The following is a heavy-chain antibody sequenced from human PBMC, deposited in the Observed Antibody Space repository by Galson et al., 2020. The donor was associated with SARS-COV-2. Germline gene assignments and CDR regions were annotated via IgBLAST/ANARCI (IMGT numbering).Heavy chain of an antibody. CDR1: GYSVSTTNY. D-gene: IGHD3-22*01. J-gene: IGHJ2*01. V-gene: IGHV4-38-2*02. Sequence: SETLSLTCTVSGYSVSTTNYWGWVRQPPGRGLEWIGSVYPSGTTYYNPSLKSRVTISVDTSKNQFSLRLDSVTAADTALYYCARQGVNMIVRVTVPGWYCDLWGRGTLVTVSS. CDR2: VYPSGTT. CDR3: ARQGVNMIVRVTVPGWYCDL.